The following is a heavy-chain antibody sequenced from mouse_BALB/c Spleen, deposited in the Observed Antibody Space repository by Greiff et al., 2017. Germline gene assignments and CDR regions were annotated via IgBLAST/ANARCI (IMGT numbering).Heavy chain of an antibody. CDR3: ASSSYYFDY. CDR2: IDPANGNT. D-gene: IGHD3-1*01. J-gene: IGHJ2*01. Sequence: EEKLMESGAELVKPGASVKLSCTASGFNIKDTYMHWVKQRPEQGLEWIGRIDPANGNTKYDPKFQGKATITADTSSNTAYLQLSSLTSEDTAVYYCASSSYYFDYWGQGTTLTVSS. CDR1: GFNIKDTY. V-gene: IGHV14-3*02.